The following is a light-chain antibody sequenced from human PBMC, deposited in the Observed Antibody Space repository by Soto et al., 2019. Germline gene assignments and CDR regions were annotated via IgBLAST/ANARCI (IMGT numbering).Light chain of an antibody. CDR1: QTVLYDSNNKNY. CDR2: WAS. J-gene: IGKJ3*01. Sequence: DFVMTQSPDSLAVSLGERATINCKSSQTVLYDSNNKNYLAWYQQKPGQSPKLLIYWASTREAGVPDRFSGSASGTDFTLTISSLQAEDVAAYYCQQYYSFPFSFGPGTTVDIK. CDR3: QQYYSFPFS. V-gene: IGKV4-1*01.